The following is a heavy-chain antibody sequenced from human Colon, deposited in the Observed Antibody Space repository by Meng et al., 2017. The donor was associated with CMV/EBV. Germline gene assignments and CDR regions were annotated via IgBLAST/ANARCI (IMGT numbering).Heavy chain of an antibody. V-gene: IGHV3-7*01. Sequence: ASLKISCAASGFIFSSYWMSWVRQAPGKGLEWVANIKQDGSEKYYVDSVKGRFTICRDNAKISLFLQMDSLRAEYTAVYYCASFVGFWSGYYFGYWGQGTLVTVSS. D-gene: IGHD3-3*01. CDR1: GFIFSSYW. CDR2: IKQDGSEK. CDR3: ASFVGFWSGYYFGY. J-gene: IGHJ4*02.